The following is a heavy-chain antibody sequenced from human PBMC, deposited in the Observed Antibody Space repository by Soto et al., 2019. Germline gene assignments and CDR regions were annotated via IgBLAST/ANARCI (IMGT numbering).Heavy chain of an antibody. CDR3: ARDRGIVGATVYYGMDV. CDR2: ISAYNGNT. J-gene: IGHJ6*02. Sequence: ASVKVSCKASGYTFTSYGISWVRQSPGQGLEWMGWISAYNGNTNYAQKLQGRVTMTTDTSTSTAYMELRSLRSDDTAVYYCARDRGIVGATVYYGMDVWGQGTTVTVSS. CDR1: GYTFTSYG. D-gene: IGHD1-26*01. V-gene: IGHV1-18*01.